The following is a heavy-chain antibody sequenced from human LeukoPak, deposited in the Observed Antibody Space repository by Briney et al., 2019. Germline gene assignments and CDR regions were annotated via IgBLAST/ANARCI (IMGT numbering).Heavy chain of an antibody. CDR3: ASSKTCCSSTSCYDPFDY. V-gene: IGHV1-18*01. D-gene: IGHD2-2*01. CDR1: GYTFTSYG. CDR2: ISTHNGNT. J-gene: IGHJ4*02. Sequence: ASVKVSCKASGYTFTSYGISWVRQAPGRGLEWMAWISTHNGNTNYAQNLRDRVTLTTDTSTSTVYMELRSLRSDDTAVYYCASSKTCCSSTSCYDPFDYWGQGTLVTVSS.